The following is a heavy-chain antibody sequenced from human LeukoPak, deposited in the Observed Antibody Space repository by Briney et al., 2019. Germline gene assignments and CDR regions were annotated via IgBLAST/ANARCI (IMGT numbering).Heavy chain of an antibody. CDR3: ASLSDMVRGVIKPSFDY. J-gene: IGHJ4*02. D-gene: IGHD3-10*01. Sequence: ASVMVSCKASGYTFTGYYMHWVRQAPGQGLEWMGRINPNSGGTNYAQKFQGRVTMTRDTSISTAYMELSRLRSDDTAVYYCASLSDMVRGVIKPSFDYWGQGTLVTVSS. CDR2: INPNSGGT. V-gene: IGHV1-2*06. CDR1: GYTFTGYY.